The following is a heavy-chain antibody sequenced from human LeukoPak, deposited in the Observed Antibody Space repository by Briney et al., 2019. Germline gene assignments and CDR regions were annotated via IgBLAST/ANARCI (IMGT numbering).Heavy chain of an antibody. J-gene: IGHJ4*02. V-gene: IGHV3-11*01. CDR1: GFTFSDYY. CDR2: ISSSGSTI. D-gene: IGHD2-2*01. Sequence: KPGGSLRLSCAASGFTFSDYYMSWIRQAPGKGLEWVSYISSSGSTIYYADAWKGRFTISRANAKNSLYLQMNSLRAEDTAVYYCARPHGSVVVPAASDYWGQGTLVTVSS. CDR3: ARPHGSVVVPAASDY.